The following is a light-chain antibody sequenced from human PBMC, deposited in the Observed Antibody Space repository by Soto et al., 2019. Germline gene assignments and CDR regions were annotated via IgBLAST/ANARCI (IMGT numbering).Light chain of an antibody. CDR3: QQFVESPYT. CDR2: DAS. V-gene: IGKV3-20*01. Sequence: EIVLTQSPGTMSLSPGQRATLSCRASETISRSYLAWYQQTPGQAPRLLIYDASRRATGIPDRFSRSGSGTDFRLTSSRLEPEDFAVYYCQQFVESPYTFGQGTKLEIK. J-gene: IGKJ2*01. CDR1: ETISRSY.